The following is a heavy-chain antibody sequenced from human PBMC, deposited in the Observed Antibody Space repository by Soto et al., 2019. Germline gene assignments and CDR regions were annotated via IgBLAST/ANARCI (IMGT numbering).Heavy chain of an antibody. CDR3: ARDQPGYSYGYGLGY. V-gene: IGHV3-21*01. Sequence: EVQLVESGGGLVKPGGSLRLSCAASGFTFSSYSMNWVRQAPGKGLEWVSSISSSSSYIYYADSVKGRFTISRDNAKNSRYMESNALRAEDTAVYYCARDQPGYSYGYGLGYWGQGTLVTVSS. CDR1: GFTFSSYS. CDR2: ISSSSSYI. J-gene: IGHJ4*02. D-gene: IGHD5-18*01.